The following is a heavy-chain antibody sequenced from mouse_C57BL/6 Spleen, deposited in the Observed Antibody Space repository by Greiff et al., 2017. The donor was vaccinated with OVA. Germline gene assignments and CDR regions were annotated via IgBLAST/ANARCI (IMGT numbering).Heavy chain of an antibody. D-gene: IGHD1-1*01. CDR2: IHPSDSDT. J-gene: IGHJ1*03. CDR1: GYTFTSYW. V-gene: IGHV1-74*01. CDR3: AMEEIAYGSFV. Sequence: QVQLKQPGAELVKPGASVKVSCKASGYTFTSYWMHWVKQRPGQGLEWIGRIHPSDSDTNYNQKFKGKATLTVDKSSSTAYMQLSSLTSEDSAVYYCAMEEIAYGSFVWGTGTTVTVSS.